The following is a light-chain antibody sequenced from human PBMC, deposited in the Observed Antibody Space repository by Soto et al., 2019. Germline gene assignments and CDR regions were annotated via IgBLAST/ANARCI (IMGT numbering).Light chain of an antibody. CDR1: YSNIGSNT. CDR3: AAWDDSLNSPRML. J-gene: IGLJ2*01. Sequence: QSVLPQPPSVSATPVQSVTISCSGTYSNIGSNTVAWYQRLPGAAPKLLIYSNNERPSGVPDRFSGSKSGSSASLAISGLQSEDEADYYCAAWDDSLNSPRMLFGGGTKVTVL. V-gene: IGLV1-44*01. CDR2: SNN.